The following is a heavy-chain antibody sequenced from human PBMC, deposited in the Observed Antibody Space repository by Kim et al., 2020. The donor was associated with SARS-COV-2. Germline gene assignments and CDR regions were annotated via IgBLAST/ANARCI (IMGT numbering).Heavy chain of an antibody. CDR2: DGRFT. J-gene: IGHJ4*02. V-gene: IGHV3-74*01. CDR3: ARDVAKGG. Sequence: DGRFTGDADIVKGRFIIPRDNAKNTLYLQINSLTDEDTAVYYCARDVAKGGWGQGILVTVSS. D-gene: IGHD3-16*01.